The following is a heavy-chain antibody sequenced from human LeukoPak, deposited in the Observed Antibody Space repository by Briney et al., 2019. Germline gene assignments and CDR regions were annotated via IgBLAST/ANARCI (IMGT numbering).Heavy chain of an antibody. Sequence: GGSLRLSCAASGFTFSSYEMNWVRQAPGQGLEWVSYISSSGSTIYYADSVKGRFTISRDNAKNPLYLQMNSLRAEDTAVYYCAELGITMIGGVWGKGTTVTISS. CDR1: GFTFSSYE. V-gene: IGHV3-48*03. CDR2: ISSSGSTI. CDR3: AELGITMIGGV. D-gene: IGHD3-10*02. J-gene: IGHJ6*04.